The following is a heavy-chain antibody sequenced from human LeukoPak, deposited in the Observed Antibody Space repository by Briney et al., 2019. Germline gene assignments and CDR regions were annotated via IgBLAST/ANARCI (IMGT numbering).Heavy chain of an antibody. CDR1: GFTFSSYA. V-gene: IGHV3-23*01. CDR3: AKDSFSHNGIYDALDI. D-gene: IGHD2-8*01. CDR2: ISGSGGST. Sequence: GGSLRLSCAASGFTFSSYAMSWVRQAPGKGLEWVSAISGSGGSTYYADSVKGRFTISRDNSKNTLYLQMNSLRAEDTAVYYCAKDSFSHNGIYDALDIWGQGTMVTVSS. J-gene: IGHJ3*02.